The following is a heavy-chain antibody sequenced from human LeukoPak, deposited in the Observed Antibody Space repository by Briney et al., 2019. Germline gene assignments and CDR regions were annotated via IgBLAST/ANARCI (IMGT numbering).Heavy chain of an antibody. V-gene: IGHV3-21*01. CDR1: GFTFGNAW. D-gene: IGHD1-26*01. CDR2: ISNSGTYI. J-gene: IGHJ4*02. CDR3: ARDRIVGATIDY. Sequence: GGSLRLSCAASGFTFGNAWMNWVRQAPGKGLEWVSSISNSGTYIYYADSMKGRFTISRDNAKNSLHLQMNSLKVEDTAVYYCARDRIVGATIDYWGQGTLVTVSS.